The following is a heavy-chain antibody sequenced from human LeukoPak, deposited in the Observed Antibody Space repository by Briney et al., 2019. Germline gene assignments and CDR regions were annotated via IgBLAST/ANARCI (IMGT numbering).Heavy chain of an antibody. CDR2: ISSSSSYI. V-gene: IGHV3-21*04. Sequence: GGSLRLSCAASGFTFSSYSMNWVRQAPGKGLEWVSSISSSSSYIYYADSVKGRFTISRDNAKNSLYLQMNSLRAEDTAVYYCARAPRSYYGSGSYYHIPSYDYWGQGTLVTVSS. CDR3: ARAPRSYYGSGSYYHIPSYDY. CDR1: GFTFSSYS. J-gene: IGHJ4*02. D-gene: IGHD3-10*01.